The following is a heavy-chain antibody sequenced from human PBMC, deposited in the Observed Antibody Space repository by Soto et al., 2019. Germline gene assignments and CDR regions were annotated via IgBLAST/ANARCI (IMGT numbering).Heavy chain of an antibody. D-gene: IGHD3-10*01. V-gene: IGHV4-61*01. CDR1: GGSVTSDNYY. CDR2: IYNSGGT. Sequence: SETLSLTCAVSGGSVTSDNYYWNWIRQPPGKGLEWIGYIYNSGGTNYNPSLRSRVSMSLDTSNNQFSLKLNSVTAADTAVYYCARGKQLLDPWGQGTLVTVSS. J-gene: IGHJ5*02. CDR3: ARGKQLLDP.